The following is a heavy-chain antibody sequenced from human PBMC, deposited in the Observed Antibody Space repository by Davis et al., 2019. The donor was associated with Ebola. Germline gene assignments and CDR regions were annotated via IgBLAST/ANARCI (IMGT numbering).Heavy chain of an antibody. D-gene: IGHD6-19*01. J-gene: IGHJ4*02. CDR1: GGSISSSSYY. Sequence: MPSETLSLTCTVSGGSISSSSYYWGWIRQPPGKGLEWIGSIYYSGSTYYNPSLKSRVTISVDTSKNQFSLKLSSVTAADTAVYYCARHVPSSAVIAVAGTDFDYWGQGTLVTVSS. CDR2: IYYSGST. V-gene: IGHV4-39*01. CDR3: ARHVPSSAVIAVAGTDFDY.